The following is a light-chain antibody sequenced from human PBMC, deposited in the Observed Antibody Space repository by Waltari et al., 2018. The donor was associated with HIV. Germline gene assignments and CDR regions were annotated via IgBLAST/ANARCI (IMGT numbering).Light chain of an antibody. V-gene: IGLV1-40*01. CDR1: SSNIGAGYD. J-gene: IGLJ3*02. CDR3: QSYDSSLSGWV. CDR2: DNS. Sequence: QSVLTQPPSVSGAPGQRVTISCTGSSSNIGAGYDLHWYRQLPGTAPKLLIYDNSNRPSGVPDRFSGSQSGTSASLAITGLQAEDEADYYCQSYDSSLSGWVFGGGTKLTVL.